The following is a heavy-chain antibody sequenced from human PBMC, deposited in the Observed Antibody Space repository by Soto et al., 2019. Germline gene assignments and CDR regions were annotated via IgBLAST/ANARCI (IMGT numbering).Heavy chain of an antibody. CDR2: IYYSGST. V-gene: IGHV4-31*03. Sequence: QVQLQQSGPGLVKPSQTLSLTCTVSGGSISGGGYYWSWIRQHPGKGLEWIGYIYYSGSTYYNPSLKSRVIIYLDTSKNQFSLKLSSVTAADNAVYYCARGTEAAFYNYGMDVWGQGTTVTVSS. CDR1: GGSISGGGYY. D-gene: IGHD1-1*01. J-gene: IGHJ6*02. CDR3: ARGTEAAFYNYGMDV.